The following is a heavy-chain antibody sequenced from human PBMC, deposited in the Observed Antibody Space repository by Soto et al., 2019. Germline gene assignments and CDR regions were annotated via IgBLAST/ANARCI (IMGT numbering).Heavy chain of an antibody. Sequence: EGQVLESGGGLVQPGGSLRLTCVASGFTLSNYGMSWVHQAPGKGLEWVSFVSGDGGSTYYIDSVKGRFTISRDSSKNSVCLQMNSLRAEDTAVYYCATSNYGERDWGQGTLVTVSS. J-gene: IGHJ4*01. D-gene: IGHD4-17*01. CDR3: ATSNYGERD. CDR2: VSGDGGST. V-gene: IGHV3-23*01. CDR1: GFTLSNYG.